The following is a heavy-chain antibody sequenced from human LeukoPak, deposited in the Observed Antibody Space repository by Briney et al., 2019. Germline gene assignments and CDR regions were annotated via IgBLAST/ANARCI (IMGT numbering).Heavy chain of an antibody. CDR2: INSSSSYT. D-gene: IGHD3-3*01. CDR3: ARDGDLRLYWYFDL. J-gene: IGHJ2*01. CDR1: GFTFSDYY. Sequence: GGSLRLSCAASGFTFSDYYMSWIRQAPGKGLEWVSYINSSSSYTNYADSVKGRFTISRDNAKNSLYLQMNSLRAEDTAVYYCARDGDLRLYWYFDLWGRGTLVTVSS. V-gene: IGHV3-11*06.